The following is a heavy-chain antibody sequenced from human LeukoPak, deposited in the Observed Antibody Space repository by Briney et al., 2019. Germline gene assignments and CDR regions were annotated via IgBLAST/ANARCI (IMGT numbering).Heavy chain of an antibody. CDR2: INRSGGST. CDR3: ARGDNWNDPRFDY. CDR1: GYSFTSNY. D-gene: IGHD1-20*01. Sequence: ASVKVSCRASGYSFTSNYIHWVRQAPGQGLEWVGIINRSGGSTSYAQKFQGRVTMTRDTSTSTVYMELSSLRSEDTAVYYCARGDNWNDPRFDYWGQGTLVTVSS. V-gene: IGHV1-46*01. J-gene: IGHJ4*02.